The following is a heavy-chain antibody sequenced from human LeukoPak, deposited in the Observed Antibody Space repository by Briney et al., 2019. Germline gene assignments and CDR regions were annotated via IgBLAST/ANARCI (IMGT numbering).Heavy chain of an antibody. CDR3: ARGGPPYCGGDCHIFDY. Sequence: PSETLSLTCAVSSASFSSGGYSWSWIRQPPGKGPEWIGYIYQSGSTYYNPSLKSRVTVSIDRSKNLFSLKLSSLTAADTAVYYCARGGPPYCGGDCHIFDYWGQGTLVTVSS. CDR2: IYQSGST. CDR1: SASFSSGGYS. J-gene: IGHJ4*02. V-gene: IGHV4-30-2*01. D-gene: IGHD2-21*02.